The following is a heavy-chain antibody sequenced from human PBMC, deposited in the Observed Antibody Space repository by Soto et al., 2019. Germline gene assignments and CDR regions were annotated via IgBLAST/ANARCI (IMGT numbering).Heavy chain of an antibody. CDR3: ARVSHSSSWTFYYYYGMDV. Sequence: XETLALTSTVSGGCVGSGSYYWSWIRQPPGKGLEWIGYIYYSGSTNYNPSLKSRVTISVDTSKNQFSLKLSSVTAADTAVYYCARVSHSSSWTFYYYYGMDVWGQGTTVTVSS. D-gene: IGHD6-13*01. V-gene: IGHV4-61*01. J-gene: IGHJ6*02. CDR1: GGCVGSGSYY. CDR2: IYYSGST.